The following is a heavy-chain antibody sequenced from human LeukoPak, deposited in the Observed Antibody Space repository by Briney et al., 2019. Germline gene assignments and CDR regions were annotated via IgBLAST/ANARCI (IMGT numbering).Heavy chain of an antibody. CDR2: IYSDGST. CDR1: GFIVSGDF. D-gene: IGHD1-1*01. J-gene: IGHJ4*02. CDR3: ARYDNGKDYFDY. V-gene: IGHV3-53*01. Sequence: GGSLRLSCAASGFIVSGDFMSWVRQAPGKGLEWVSVIYSDGSTYYADSVKGRFTISRDTSKNTLYLQMSSLRAEDTALYYCARYDNGKDYFDYWGQGTLVTVSS.